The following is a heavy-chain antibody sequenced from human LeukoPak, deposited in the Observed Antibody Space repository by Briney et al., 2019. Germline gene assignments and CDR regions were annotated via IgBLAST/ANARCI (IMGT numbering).Heavy chain of an antibody. D-gene: IGHD3-10*01. V-gene: IGHV4-31*03. CDR1: GVSINSGGHY. CDR2: IYYYRGST. CDR3: ARHRGPAGPDS. J-gene: IGHJ5*01. Sequence: PSETLSLTCTVSGVSINSGGHYWSWIRQHPGKGLEWIGYIYYYRGSTSYNPSLKSRVTISMDTSKDQFSLKLSSVTAADTAVFYCARHRGPAGPDSWGQGTLVTVSS.